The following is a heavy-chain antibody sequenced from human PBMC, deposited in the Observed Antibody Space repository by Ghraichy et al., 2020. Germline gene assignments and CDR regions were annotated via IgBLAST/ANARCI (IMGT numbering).Heavy chain of an antibody. J-gene: IGHJ4*02. D-gene: IGHD2-15*01. CDR2: IFSNDEK. CDR3: SRIDCGGSSCYSTYDY. V-gene: IGHV2-26*01. Sequence: SGPTLVKPTETLTLTCTVSGFSLSNARMGVSWIRQPPGKALEWLAHIFSNDEKSYSISLKSRLTISKDTSKSQVVLTMTNVDPVDTATYYCSRIDCGGSSCYSTYDYWGQGTLVTVSS. CDR1: GFSLSNARMG.